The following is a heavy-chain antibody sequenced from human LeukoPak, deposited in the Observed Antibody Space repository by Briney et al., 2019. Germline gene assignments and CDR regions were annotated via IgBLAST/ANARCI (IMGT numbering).Heavy chain of an antibody. J-gene: IGHJ4*02. Sequence: SETLSLTCTVSAGSITNYYWSWIRQPPGKGLEWIGNIYYSGSTNYNPSLKSRVTISVDMSKNQFSLKLSSVTAADTAVYYCAGLHYDYVWGSEICFEHWGQGTLVTVSS. V-gene: IGHV4-59*08. CDR2: IYYSGST. CDR3: AGLHYDYVWGSEICFEH. D-gene: IGHD3-16*01. CDR1: AGSITNYY.